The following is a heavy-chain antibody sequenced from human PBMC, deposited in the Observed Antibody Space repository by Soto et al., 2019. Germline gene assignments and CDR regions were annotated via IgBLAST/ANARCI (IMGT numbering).Heavy chain of an antibody. J-gene: IGHJ4*02. Sequence: GGSLRLSCAASGFTFSSYAMSWVRQAPGKGLEWVSAISGSGGSTYYADSVKGRFTISRDNSKNTLYLQMNSLRAEDTAVYYCEKDSSGTTDIFDYWGQGSLVTVSA. CDR3: EKDSSGTTDIFDY. CDR2: ISGSGGST. D-gene: IGHD1-7*01. V-gene: IGHV3-23*01. CDR1: GFTFSSYA.